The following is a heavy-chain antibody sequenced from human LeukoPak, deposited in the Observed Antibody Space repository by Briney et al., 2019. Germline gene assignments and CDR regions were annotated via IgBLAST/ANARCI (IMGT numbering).Heavy chain of an antibody. D-gene: IGHD6-6*01. CDR2: ISGSGDNT. J-gene: IGHJ4*02. CDR3: AKWKYSNSGIDDY. V-gene: IGHV3-23*01. CDR1: GFSFGRYA. Sequence: GGSLRLSCAASGFSFGRYAMSWVRQAPGKGLEWVSGISGSGDNTYYADSVKGRFTISRDNSKNMLYLQMNSLRAEDTAVYYCAKWKYSNSGIDDYWGQGTLVTVSS.